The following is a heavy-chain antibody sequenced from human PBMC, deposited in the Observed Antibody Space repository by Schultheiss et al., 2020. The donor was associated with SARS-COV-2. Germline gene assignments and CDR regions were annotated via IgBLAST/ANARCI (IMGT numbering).Heavy chain of an antibody. J-gene: IGHJ6*02. CDR2: ISSSSSYI. CDR3: ARDMSLMPIFYGMDV. Sequence: GGSLRLSCAASGFTFSSYGMHWVRQAPGKGLEWVSSISSSSSYIYYADSVKGRFTISRDNSKNTLYLQMNSLRAEDTAVYYCARDMSLMPIFYGMDVWGQGTTVTVSS. CDR1: GFTFSSYG. V-gene: IGHV3-21*04. D-gene: IGHD3-3*02.